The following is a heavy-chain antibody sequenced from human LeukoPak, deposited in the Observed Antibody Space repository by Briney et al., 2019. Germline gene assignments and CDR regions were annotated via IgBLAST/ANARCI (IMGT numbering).Heavy chain of an antibody. J-gene: IGHJ4*02. CDR1: GGSFSGYY. D-gene: IGHD3-16*02. CDR2: INHSGST. CDR3: ARGNDYVWGSYRFDY. V-gene: IGHV4-34*01. Sequence: PSETLSLTCAVYGGSFSGYYWSWIRQPPGKGLEWIGEINHSGSTNYNPSLKSRVTISVDTSKNQFSLKLSSVTAADTAVYYYARGNDYVWGSYRFDYWGQGTLVTVSS.